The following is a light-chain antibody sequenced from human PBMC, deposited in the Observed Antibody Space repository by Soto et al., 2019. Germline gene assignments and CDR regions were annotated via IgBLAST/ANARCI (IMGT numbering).Light chain of an antibody. J-gene: IGLJ1*01. CDR2: EVT. CDR3: SSYTSSSTYV. V-gene: IGLV2-14*02. CDR1: RSDIGSYNS. Sequence: QSALTQPASVSGSPGQSITISCTGTRSDIGSYNSIARYQQHPGKAPRVMIFEVTKRPSGISNRFSGSKSGNTASLTISGLQAEDEADYYCSSYTSSSTYVFGTGTKVTVL.